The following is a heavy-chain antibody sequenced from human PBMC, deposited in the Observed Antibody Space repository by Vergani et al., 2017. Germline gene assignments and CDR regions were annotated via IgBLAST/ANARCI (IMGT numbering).Heavy chain of an antibody. Sequence: EVQLVESGGGLVKPGGSLRLSCAASGFTFSNAWMSWVRQAPGKGLEWVGRIKSKTDGGTTDYAAPVKGRFTISRDDSKNTLYLQMNSLKTEDTAVYYCARDAPYDFWSGYSLFDYWGQGTLVTVSS. D-gene: IGHD3-3*01. CDR2: IKSKTDGGTT. J-gene: IGHJ4*02. CDR3: ARDAPYDFWSGYSLFDY. CDR1: GFTFSNAW. V-gene: IGHV3-15*01.